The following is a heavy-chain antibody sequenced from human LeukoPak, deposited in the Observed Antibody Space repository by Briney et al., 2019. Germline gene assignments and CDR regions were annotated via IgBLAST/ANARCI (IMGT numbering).Heavy chain of an antibody. CDR1: GYTFTGYY. V-gene: IGHV1-2*02. Sequence: ASVKVSCKASGYTFTGYYMHWVRQGPGQGLEWMGWINPNSGGTNYAQKFQGRVTMTRDTSISTAYMELSRLRSDDTAVYYCARDIVVVPAADDYWGQGTLVTVSS. CDR2: INPNSGGT. D-gene: IGHD2-2*01. J-gene: IGHJ4*02. CDR3: ARDIVVVPAADDY.